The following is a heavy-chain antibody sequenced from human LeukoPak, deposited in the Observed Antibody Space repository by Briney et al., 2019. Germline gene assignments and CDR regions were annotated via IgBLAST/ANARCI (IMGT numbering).Heavy chain of an antibody. CDR2: ISGSGDST. V-gene: IGHV3-23*01. CDR3: AKSKQLAPWDY. D-gene: IGHD1-1*01. Sequence: GGSLRLSCAASGFTFSSYSMNWVRQAPGKGLEWVSTISGSGDSTYYADSVKGRFTISRDNSKNTLYLQMNSLRAEDTAVYYCAKSKQLAPWDYWGQGTLVTVSS. CDR1: GFTFSSYS. J-gene: IGHJ4*02.